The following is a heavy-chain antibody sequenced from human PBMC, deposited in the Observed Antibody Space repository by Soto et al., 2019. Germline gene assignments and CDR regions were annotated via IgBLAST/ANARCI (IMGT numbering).Heavy chain of an antibody. J-gene: IGHJ5*02. CDR3: ARDNGYCSSTSCYFLGPIWFDP. D-gene: IGHD2-2*03. Sequence: GGSLRLSCAASGFTFSSYSMNWVRQAPGKGLEWVSSISSSSSYIYYADSVKGRFTISRDNAKNSLYLQMNSLRAEDTAVYYCARDNGYCSSTSCYFLGPIWFDPWGQGTLVTVSS. V-gene: IGHV3-21*01. CDR1: GFTFSSYS. CDR2: ISSSSSYI.